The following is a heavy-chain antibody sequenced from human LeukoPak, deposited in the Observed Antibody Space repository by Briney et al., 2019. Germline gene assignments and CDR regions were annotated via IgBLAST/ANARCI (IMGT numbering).Heavy chain of an antibody. CDR3: ARGLRRYYYYYMDV. J-gene: IGHJ6*03. CDR2: INHSGST. D-gene: IGHD6-25*01. V-gene: IGHV4-34*01. Sequence: SETLSLTCDVYGGSFSGYYWSWIRQPPGKGLEWIGEINHSGSTNYNPSLKSRVTISVDTSKNQFSLKLSSVTAADTAVYYCARGLRRYYYYYMDVWGKGTTVTVSS. CDR1: GGSFSGYY.